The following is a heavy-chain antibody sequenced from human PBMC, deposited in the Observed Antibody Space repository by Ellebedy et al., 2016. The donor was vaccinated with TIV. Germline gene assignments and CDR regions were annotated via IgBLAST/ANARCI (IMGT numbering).Heavy chain of an antibody. CDR3: ARAVVDTAMASSGYGMDV. Sequence: MPSETLSLTRAGYGGSFSGYYCRWIRQPPGKGLEWIGEINHSGSTNYNPSLKSRVTISVDTSKNQFSLKLRSVTAADTAVYYCARAVVDTAMASSGYGMDVWGQGTTVTVSS. J-gene: IGHJ6*02. D-gene: IGHD5-18*01. CDR1: GGSFSGYY. CDR2: INHSGST. V-gene: IGHV4-34*01.